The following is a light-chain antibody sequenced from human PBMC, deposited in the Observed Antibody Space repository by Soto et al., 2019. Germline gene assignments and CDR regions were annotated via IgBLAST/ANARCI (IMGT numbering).Light chain of an antibody. CDR2: EVT. CDR3: ASYAGSRTYV. CDR1: SDIGNYNL. J-gene: IGLJ6*01. Sequence: QSVVTQPASVSGSPGQSVTISCSGSDIGNYNLVSWYQHLPGRAPKLLIFEVTMRPSGISDRFSGSKSASTASLTISGLQAEGEGDYYCASYAGSRTYVFGSGTQLTVL. V-gene: IGLV2-23*02.